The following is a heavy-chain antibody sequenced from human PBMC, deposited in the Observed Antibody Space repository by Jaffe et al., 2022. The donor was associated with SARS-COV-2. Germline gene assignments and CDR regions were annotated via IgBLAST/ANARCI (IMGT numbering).Heavy chain of an antibody. D-gene: IGHD3-16*01. CDR1: GGSISSSSYY. CDR3: ARRETRGGGAFDI. Sequence: QLQLQESGPGLVKPSETLSLTCTVSGGSISSSSYYWGWIRQPPGKGLEWIGSIYYSGSTYYNPSLKSRVTISVDTSKNQFSLKLSSVTAADTAVYYCARRETRGGGAFDIWGQGTMVTVSS. CDR2: IYYSGST. V-gene: IGHV4-39*01. J-gene: IGHJ3*02.